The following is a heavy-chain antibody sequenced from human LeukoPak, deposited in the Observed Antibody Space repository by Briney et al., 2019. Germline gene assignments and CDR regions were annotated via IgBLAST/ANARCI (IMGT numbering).Heavy chain of an antibody. D-gene: IGHD6-19*01. CDR2: LSYDGSNK. Sequence: GGSLRLSCAASGFTFSNYGMHWVRQAPGKGLEWVAVLSYDGSNKYYADSVKGRFTISRDNSKNTLYLQMNSLRAEDTAVYYCARDRSGSGWYASPDMDVWGQGTTVTISS. J-gene: IGHJ6*02. V-gene: IGHV3-30*03. CDR1: GFTFSNYG. CDR3: ARDRSGSGWYASPDMDV.